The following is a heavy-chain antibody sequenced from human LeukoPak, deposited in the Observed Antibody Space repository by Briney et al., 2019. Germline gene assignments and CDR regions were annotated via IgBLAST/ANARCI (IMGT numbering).Heavy chain of an antibody. V-gene: IGHV4-30-4*01. CDR3: ARAYSGSYLDAFDI. Sequence: SETLSLTCTVSGGSISSGDYYWSWIRQPPGKGLEWIGYIYYSGSTYYNPSLKSRVTISVDTSKNQFPLKLSSVTAADTAVYYCARAYSGSYLDAFDIWGQGTMVTVSS. CDR1: GGSISSGDYY. J-gene: IGHJ3*02. D-gene: IGHD1-26*01. CDR2: IYYSGST.